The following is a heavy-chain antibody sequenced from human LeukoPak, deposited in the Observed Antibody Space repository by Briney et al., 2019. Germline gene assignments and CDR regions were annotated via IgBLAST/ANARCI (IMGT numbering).Heavy chain of an antibody. CDR2: IREDGSDT. CDR3: ATQAYALFDH. CDR1: GLSFRNFW. J-gene: IGHJ4*02. V-gene: IGHV3-7*03. Sequence: GGSLRLSCVASGLSFRNFWMSWVRQAPGKGLEWVANIREDGSDTYYADSVKGRFTISRGNAKNSLYLQMSSLRPEDTAVYYCATQAYALFDHWGQGTLVTVSS. D-gene: IGHD2-2*01.